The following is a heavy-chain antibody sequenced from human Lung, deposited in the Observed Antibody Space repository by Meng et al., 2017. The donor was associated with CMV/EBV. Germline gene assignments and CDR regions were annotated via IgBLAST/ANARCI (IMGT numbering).Heavy chain of an antibody. V-gene: IGHV5-51*01. D-gene: IGHD6-19*01. CDR2: IYPGDSDT. CDR3: ERHAVAGTGGFDY. Sequence: GESLKISCKVSGYSFTSYWIGWVRQMSGKGLEWMGIIYPGDSDTGYSPSFQGQVTMSADKSTTTAYLQWSSLKASDTAIYYCERHAVAGTGGFDYWGQGTLVTVSS. CDR1: GYSFTSYW. J-gene: IGHJ4*02.